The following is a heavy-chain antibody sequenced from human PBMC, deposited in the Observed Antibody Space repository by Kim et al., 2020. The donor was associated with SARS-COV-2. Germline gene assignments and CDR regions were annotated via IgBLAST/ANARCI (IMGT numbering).Heavy chain of an antibody. Sequence: SETLSLTCAVYGGSFSGYQWSWSRQSPGKGLEWIGQINDSGSTKYNPSLRSRVTISVDTSKNQFSLKLTPVTAADTAVSYCERGGPGYWGQGMLVSVAS. J-gene: IGHJ4*02. V-gene: IGHV4-34*01. CDR2: INDSGST. CDR3: ERGGPGY. CDR1: GGSFSGYQ.